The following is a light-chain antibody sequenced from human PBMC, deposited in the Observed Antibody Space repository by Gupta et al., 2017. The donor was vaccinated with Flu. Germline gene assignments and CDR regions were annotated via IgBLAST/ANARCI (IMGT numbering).Light chain of an antibody. V-gene: IGLV2-14*01. CDR2: EVS. CDR1: SSDIGGYSY. J-gene: IGLJ2*01. Sequence: QSALTQPASVSGSPGQPVTISCTGTSSDIGGYSYVSWYQQHPGKAPKLMIYEVSNRPSGVSYRFSGSKSGNTASLTISGLQAEDEADYYCSSYTSSSTPVVFGGGTKLTVL. CDR3: SSYTSSSTPVV.